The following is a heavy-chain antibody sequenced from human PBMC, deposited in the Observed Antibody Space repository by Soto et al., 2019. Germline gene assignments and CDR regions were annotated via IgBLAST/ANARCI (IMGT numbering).Heavy chain of an antibody. CDR1: GDAIYIGGYY. CDR3: ASALRISLGEIDY. D-gene: IGHD2-15*01. J-gene: IGHJ4*02. V-gene: IGHV4-31*03. CDR2: IYHTGKT. Sequence: SETLSLTCTVSGDAIYIGGYYWTWIRQHPGKGLEWIGYIYHTGKTYYNPSLESRVTMSVDTSKNQFSLKLTSVTAADTAVYYCASALRISLGEIDYWGQGSLVTVSS.